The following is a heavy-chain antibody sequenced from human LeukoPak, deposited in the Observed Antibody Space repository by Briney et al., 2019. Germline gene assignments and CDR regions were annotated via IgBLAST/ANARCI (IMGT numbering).Heavy chain of an antibody. CDR2: IRSKANSYAT. CDR1: GFTFSGSA. Sequence: GGSLRLSCAASGFTFSGSAMHWVRQASGKGLEWVGRIRSKANSYATAYAASVKGRFTISRDDSKNTAYLQMNSLKTDDTAVYYCLTYSSGWYPFDYWGQGTLVTVSS. D-gene: IGHD6-19*01. V-gene: IGHV3-73*01. J-gene: IGHJ4*02. CDR3: LTYSSGWYPFDY.